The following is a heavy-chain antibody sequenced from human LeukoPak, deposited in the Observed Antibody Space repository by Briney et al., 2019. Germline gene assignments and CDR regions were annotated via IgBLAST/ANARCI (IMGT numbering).Heavy chain of an antibody. CDR3: ARGESSDAFDI. D-gene: IGHD1-26*01. V-gene: IGHV1-2*02. Sequence: GASVKVSCKASGYTFAVYYIHWFRQAPGQGLEWMGWISPNIGGTTFAQRFQGRVTMTRDSSISTVYMELTRLRPDDTAVYYSARGESSDAFDIWGQGTMVTVSS. CDR2: ISPNIGGT. CDR1: GYTFAVYY. J-gene: IGHJ3*02.